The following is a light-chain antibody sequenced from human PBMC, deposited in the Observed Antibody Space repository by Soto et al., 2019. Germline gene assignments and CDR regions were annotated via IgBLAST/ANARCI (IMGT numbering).Light chain of an antibody. CDR1: QSISSW. CDR2: KAS. CDR3: QQYNSYSVT. Sequence: DIQMTQSPYTLSASVGDRVTITCRASQSISSWLAWYQQKPGKAPKLLIYKASSLESGVPSRFSGSGSGTEFTLTMSSLQPDDFATYYCQQYNSYSVTFGQGNKGDIK. V-gene: IGKV1-5*03. J-gene: IGKJ1*01.